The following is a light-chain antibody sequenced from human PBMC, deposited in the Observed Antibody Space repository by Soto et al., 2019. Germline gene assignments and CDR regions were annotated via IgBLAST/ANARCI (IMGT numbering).Light chain of an antibody. V-gene: IGLV2-14*01. CDR1: SSDIGRYNY. CDR3: ASYTSTTTPVV. J-gene: IGLJ2*01. CDR2: GVN. Sequence: QSALTQPASVSGSPGQSITISCTGTSSDIGRYNYVSWYQQHPGKAPRLVISGVNKRPSGISNRFSGSKSGNTASLTISGLQADDEAIYYCASYTSTTTPVVFGGGTKLTVL.